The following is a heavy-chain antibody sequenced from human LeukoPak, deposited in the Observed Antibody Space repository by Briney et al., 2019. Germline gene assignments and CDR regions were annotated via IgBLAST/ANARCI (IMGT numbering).Heavy chain of an antibody. CDR2: ITSGTTST. D-gene: IGHD3-10*01. J-gene: IGHJ4*02. CDR3: AKDLITASRAYYFDY. V-gene: IGHV3-23*01. CDR1: GFPLSTYA. Sequence: GGSLRLSCAASGFPLSTYAMTWVRQAPGKGLEWVSTITSGTTSTYYADSVKGRFTISRDNSKNTMYLQMNSLRAEDTAVYYCAKDLITASRAYYFDYWGQGTLVTVSS.